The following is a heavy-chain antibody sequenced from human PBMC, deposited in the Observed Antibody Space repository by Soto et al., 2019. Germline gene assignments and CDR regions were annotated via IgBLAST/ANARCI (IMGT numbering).Heavy chain of an antibody. CDR1: GHSFTSSR. CDR3: ARQEYCGGDCYPNDAFDI. V-gene: IGHV5-51*01. D-gene: IGHD2-21*02. Sequence: EYLKISFKAYGHSFTSSRIARVRHMPGNGLEWMGIIYPGDSDTRYSPSFQGQVTISADKSISTAYLQWSSLKASDTAMYYCARQEYCGGDCYPNDAFDIWGQGTMVTVSS. CDR2: IYPGDSDT. J-gene: IGHJ3*02.